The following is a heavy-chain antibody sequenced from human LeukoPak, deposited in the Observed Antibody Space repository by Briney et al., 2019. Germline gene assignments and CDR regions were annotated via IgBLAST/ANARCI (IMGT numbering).Heavy chain of an antibody. CDR1: GGSISSYY. J-gene: IGHJ4*02. CDR3: ARMGASGSFSFDY. D-gene: IGHD1-26*01. CDR2: IYYSGST. V-gene: IGHV4-59*08. Sequence: SETLSLTCTVSGGSISSYYWSWIRQLPGKGLEWIGYIYYSGSTNYNPSLKSRVTISVDTSKNQFSLKLSPVTAADTAVYYCARMGASGSFSFDYWGQGTLVTVSS.